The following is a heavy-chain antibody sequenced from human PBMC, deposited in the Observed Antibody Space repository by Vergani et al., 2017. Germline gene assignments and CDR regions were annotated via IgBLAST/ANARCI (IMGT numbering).Heavy chain of an antibody. CDR3: ARIGQSFDY. J-gene: IGHJ4*02. V-gene: IGHV3-33*03. CDR2: IWYDGSNK. CDR1: GFTFSSYG. Sequence: QVQLVESGGGVVQPGRSLRLSCAASGFTFSSYGMHWVRQAPGKGLEWVAVIWYDGSNKYYADSVKGRFTISRDNAKNSLYLQMNSLRAEDTAVYYCARIGQSFDYWGQGTLVTVSS. D-gene: IGHD2-15*01.